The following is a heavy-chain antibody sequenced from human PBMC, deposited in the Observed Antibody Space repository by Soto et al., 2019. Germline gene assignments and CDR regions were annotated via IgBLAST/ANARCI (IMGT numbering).Heavy chain of an antibody. Sequence: QITLKESGPTVVKPTQTLTLTCTFSGFSLTTNGVGVGWMRQPPGKALEWLALIYWDDDKRYSPTLKRRLAITKDIPKNQVVLTLTAVDPVDAATYFCVHHVTGGSFDVWGQSSRVTVSS. CDR3: VHHVTGGSFDV. J-gene: IGHJ3*01. CDR2: IYWDDDK. CDR1: GFSLTTNGVG. V-gene: IGHV2-5*02. D-gene: IGHD4-4*01.